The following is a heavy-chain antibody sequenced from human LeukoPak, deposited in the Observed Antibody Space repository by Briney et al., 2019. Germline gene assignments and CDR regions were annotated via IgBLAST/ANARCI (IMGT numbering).Heavy chain of an antibody. J-gene: IGHJ4*02. D-gene: IGHD1-1*01. CDR3: ARSVATTGTSHWGY. CDR1: GGSISSTTFY. Sequence: SETLSLTCIVSGGSISSTTFYWGWIRQPPGKRLEWIGSIYYSGSTYYNPSLKSRITISLDTSRDQFSLNLSSVTAADTAVYYCARSVATTGTSHWGYWGQGTLVTVSS. V-gene: IGHV4-39*01. CDR2: IYYSGST.